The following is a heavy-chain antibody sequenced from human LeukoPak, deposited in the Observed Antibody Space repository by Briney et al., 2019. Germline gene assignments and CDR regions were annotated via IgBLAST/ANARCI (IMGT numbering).Heavy chain of an antibody. CDR1: GYTFTNYY. Sequence: ASVKVSCKASGYTFTNYYMHWVRQAPGQGLEWMGLINPTGTSTNYAQKFRGRVTMTRDTSTTTVYMELSSLRSEDTAVYYCASSTVLLWFGEPNNWFDPWGQGTLVTVSS. D-gene: IGHD3-10*01. CDR2: INPTGTST. J-gene: IGHJ5*02. V-gene: IGHV1-46*01. CDR3: ASSTVLLWFGEPNNWFDP.